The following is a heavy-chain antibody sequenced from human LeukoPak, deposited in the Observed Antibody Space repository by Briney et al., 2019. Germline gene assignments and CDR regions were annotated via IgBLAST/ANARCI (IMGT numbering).Heavy chain of an antibody. Sequence: GRSLRLSCAASGFTFSSYGMHWVRQAPGKGLEWVAVISYDGSNKYYADSVKGRFTISRDNSKNTLYLQMNSLRAEDTAVYYCARDTSGRGMDVWGQGTTVTVSS. J-gene: IGHJ6*02. D-gene: IGHD3-10*01. CDR3: ARDTSGRGMDV. V-gene: IGHV3-30*03. CDR2: ISYDGSNK. CDR1: GFTFSSYG.